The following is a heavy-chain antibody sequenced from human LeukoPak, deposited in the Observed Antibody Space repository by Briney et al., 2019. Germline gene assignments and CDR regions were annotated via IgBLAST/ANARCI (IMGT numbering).Heavy chain of an antibody. D-gene: IGHD3-3*01. CDR3: ARYGIGFWSGYYTDAYFDY. CDR1: GYTFTSYG. V-gene: IGHV1-18*01. CDR2: ISAYNGNT. Sequence: ASAKVSCKASGYTFTSYGISWVRQAPGQGLEWMGWISAYNGNTNYAQKLQGRVTMTTDTSTSTAYMELRSLRSDDTAVYYCARYGIGFWSGYYTDAYFDYWGQGTLVTVSS. J-gene: IGHJ4*02.